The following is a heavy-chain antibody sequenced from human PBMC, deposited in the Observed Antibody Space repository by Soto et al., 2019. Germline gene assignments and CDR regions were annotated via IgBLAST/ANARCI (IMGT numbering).Heavy chain of an antibody. CDR2: IKSKTDGGTT. V-gene: IGHV3-15*01. CDR1: GFTFSNAW. J-gene: IGHJ6*02. D-gene: IGHD3-10*01. CDR3: TTDHVTMVRRVIRGLGYYYYGMDV. Sequence: GGSLRLSCAASGFTFSNAWMSWVRQAPGKGLEWVGRIKSKTDGGTTDYAAPVKGRFTISRDDSKNTLYLQMNSLKTEDTAVYYCTTDHVTMVRRVIRGLGYYYYGMDVWGHGTTVTVSS.